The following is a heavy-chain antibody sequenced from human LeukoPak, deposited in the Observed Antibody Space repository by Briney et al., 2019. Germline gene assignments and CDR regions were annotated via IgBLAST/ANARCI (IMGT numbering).Heavy chain of an antibody. CDR2: IYYSGSS. V-gene: IGHV4-39*07. CDR1: GGSISSSSYY. Sequence: SETLSLTCTVSGGSISSSSYYWGWVRQPPGKGLEWIGSIYYSGSSYYNPSLKSRVTISVDTSKNQISLKVNSETAADTAVYYCARESYSSSYLFDFWGQGTLVTVSS. J-gene: IGHJ4*02. D-gene: IGHD6-6*01. CDR3: ARESYSSSYLFDF.